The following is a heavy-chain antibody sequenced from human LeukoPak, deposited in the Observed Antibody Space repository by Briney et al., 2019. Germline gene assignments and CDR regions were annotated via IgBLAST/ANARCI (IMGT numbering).Heavy chain of an antibody. J-gene: IGHJ5*02. CDR2: IYYSGTT. CDR3: AKGAGGFSYYNWFDP. D-gene: IGHD5-18*01. V-gene: IGHV4-34*01. Sequence: PSETLSLTCAVYGGSFSGYYWSWIRQPPGKGLEWIGSIYYSGTTHYSPSLDSRVTISVDTSKNQFSLKLASVTAADTAIYYCAKGAGGFSYYNWFDPWGQGTLVTVSS. CDR1: GGSFSGYY.